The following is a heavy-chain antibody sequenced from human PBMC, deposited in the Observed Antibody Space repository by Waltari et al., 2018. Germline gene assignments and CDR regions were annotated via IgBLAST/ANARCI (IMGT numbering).Heavy chain of an antibody. Sequence: EVQLVESGGGLVQPGGSLRLSCAASGFTSSMYWMQWVRQAPGKGLVWVSRSNSEGSSTSYADSVKGRFTISKDNAKNTVYLQMNSLRAEDTAIYYCARGARRTTVTTGWWYFDLWGRGTLVTVSS. CDR1: GFTSSMYW. CDR3: ARGARRTTVTTGWWYFDL. CDR2: SNSEGSST. D-gene: IGHD4-17*01. J-gene: IGHJ2*01. V-gene: IGHV3-74*01.